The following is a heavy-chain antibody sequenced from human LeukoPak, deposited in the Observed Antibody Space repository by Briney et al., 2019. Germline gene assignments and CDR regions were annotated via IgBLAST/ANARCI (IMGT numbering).Heavy chain of an antibody. J-gene: IGHJ4*02. CDR1: GGSITSDY. D-gene: IGHD3-22*01. CDR2: ISYSGST. Sequence: SETLSLTYTVSGGSITSDYWSWIRQPPGQGLEWIGYISYSGSTYYNPSLKSRVTISVDTSKNQLSLRLSSVTAADTAVYYCAKHQRDSSGYHYFAYRGKGTLVTVSS. CDR3: AKHQRDSSGYHYFAY. V-gene: IGHV4-59*08.